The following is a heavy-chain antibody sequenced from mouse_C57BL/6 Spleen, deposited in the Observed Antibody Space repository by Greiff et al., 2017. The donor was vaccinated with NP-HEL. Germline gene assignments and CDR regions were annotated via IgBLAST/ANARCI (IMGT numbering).Heavy chain of an antibody. Sequence: EVQVVESEGGLVQPGSSMKLSCTASGFTFSDYYMAWVRQVPEKGLEWVANINYDGSSTYYLDSLKSRFIISRDNAKNILYLQMSSLKSEDTATYYCARGGAEDAMDYWGQGTSVTVSS. CDR3: ARGGAEDAMDY. CDR2: INYDGSST. D-gene: IGHD6-1*01. CDR1: GFTFSDYY. V-gene: IGHV5-16*01. J-gene: IGHJ4*01.